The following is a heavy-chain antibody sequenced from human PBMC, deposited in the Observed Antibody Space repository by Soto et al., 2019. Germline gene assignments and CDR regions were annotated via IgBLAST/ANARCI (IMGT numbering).Heavy chain of an antibody. CDR2: INPSNST. CDR1: RYTFTSYY. V-gene: IGHV1-46*03. CDR3: TRVSCTGGSCYSIDS. D-gene: IGHD2-15*01. J-gene: IGHJ4*02. Sequence: ASVKVSCKASRYTFTSYYMHWVRQAPGQGLEWMGIINPSNSTTYAQKFQGRVTMTRDTSTSTVYMELSSLRSEDTAVYYCTRVSCTGGSCYSIDSWGQGTLVTVSS.